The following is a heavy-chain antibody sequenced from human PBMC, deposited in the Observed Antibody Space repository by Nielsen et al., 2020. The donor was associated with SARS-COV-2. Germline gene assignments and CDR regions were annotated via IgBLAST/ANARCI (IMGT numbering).Heavy chain of an antibody. CDR3: AKDRGHLGHTVGLYY. V-gene: IGHV3-7*03. CDR1: GFTFSSYW. J-gene: IGHJ4*02. CDR2: IKQDGSEK. Sequence: GGSLRLSCAASGFTFSSYWMNWVRQAPGKGLEWVANIKQDGSEKYYGDSVKGRFTISRDNAKNSLYLQMNSLRAEDTALYYCAKDRGHLGHTVGLYYWGQGTLVTVSS. D-gene: IGHD1-26*01.